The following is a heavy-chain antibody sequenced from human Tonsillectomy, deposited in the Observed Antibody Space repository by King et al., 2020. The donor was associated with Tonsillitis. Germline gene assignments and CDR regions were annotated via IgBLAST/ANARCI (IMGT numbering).Heavy chain of an antibody. CDR2: IYPGDSHT. CDR1: GYSFTNYW. D-gene: IGHD3-9*01. V-gene: IGHV5-51*01. J-gene: IGHJ4*02. CDR3: ARRCFDILTGYFEFYFDY. Sequence: QLVQSGAEMKKPGESLKISCKGSGYSFTNYWIGWVRQMPGKGLEWMGIIYPGDSHTRYSPSFQGQVTISADKSISTAYLQWSSLKASGTAMYYCARRCFDILTGYFEFYFDYWGQGTLVTVSS.